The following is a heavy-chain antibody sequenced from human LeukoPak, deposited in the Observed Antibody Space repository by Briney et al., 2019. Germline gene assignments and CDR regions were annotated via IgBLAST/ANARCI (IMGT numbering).Heavy chain of an antibody. D-gene: IGHD3-3*01. CDR2: IYYSGST. J-gene: IGHJ5*02. V-gene: IGHV4-31*03. CDR3: ARVGSDFWSGKNRFDP. Sequence: ASQTLSLTCTVSGGSISSGGYYWSWIRQHPGKGLEWIGYIYYSGSTYYNPSLKSRVTISVDTSKNQFSLKLSSVTAADTAVYYCARVGSDFWSGKNRFDPWGQGTLVTVSS. CDR1: GGSISSGGYY.